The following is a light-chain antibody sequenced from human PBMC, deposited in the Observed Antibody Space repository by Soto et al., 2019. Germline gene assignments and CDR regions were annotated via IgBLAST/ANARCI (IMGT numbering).Light chain of an antibody. Sequence: DIQMTQSPSSLSASVGDRVTITCQASQDISNYLNWYQQKPGKAPKLLIYDASNLETGVPSRFSGRESGKDFTFTISSLQHEDIATYYCQQYDNLPPFTVGPGTKVDIK. CDR2: DAS. J-gene: IGKJ3*01. V-gene: IGKV1-33*01. CDR3: QQYDNLPPFT. CDR1: QDISNY.